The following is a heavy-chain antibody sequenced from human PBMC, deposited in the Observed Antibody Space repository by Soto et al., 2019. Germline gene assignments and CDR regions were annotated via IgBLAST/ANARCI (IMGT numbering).Heavy chain of an antibody. V-gene: IGHV1-46*01. Sequence: VKVSCKASGYTFTTYYMYWVRQAPGQGLEWMGIINPSGGSTSFAQKFQGRVTMTRDTSTSTVHMELISLTSEDSAPYYCVNDLHTSDWCWGRGTLVTVSS. CDR1: GYTFTTYY. D-gene: IGHD2-21*01. CDR3: VNDLHTSDWC. CDR2: INPSGGST. J-gene: IGHJ4*02.